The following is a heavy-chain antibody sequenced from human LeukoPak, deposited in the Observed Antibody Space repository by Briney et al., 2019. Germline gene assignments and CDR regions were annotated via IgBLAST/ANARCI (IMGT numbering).Heavy chain of an antibody. CDR1: VYTLTHYD. V-gene: IGHV1-69*06. D-gene: IGHD3-10*01. Sequence: SVKVSCKASVYTLTHYDISWVRQAPGQGLEWRGGIASISGTPVYAQKFQDRVNITADTSTNTAYIEMSSRASEDTAMYYCAREGEYYAESGNLIDAADVWGQGTMVIVSA. CDR3: AREGEYYAESGNLIDAADV. CDR2: IASISGTP. J-gene: IGHJ3*01.